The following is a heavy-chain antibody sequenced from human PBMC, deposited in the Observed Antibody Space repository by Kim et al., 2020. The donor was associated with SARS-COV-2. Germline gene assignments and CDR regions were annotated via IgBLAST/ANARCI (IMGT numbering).Heavy chain of an antibody. D-gene: IGHD6-6*01. V-gene: IGHV4-59*01. CDR3: AREAAYSSSLDY. Sequence: SHPTLKSRVTISVDTSKNQFSLKLRSVTAADPAVYYCAREAAYSSSLDYWGQGTLVTVSS. J-gene: IGHJ4*02.